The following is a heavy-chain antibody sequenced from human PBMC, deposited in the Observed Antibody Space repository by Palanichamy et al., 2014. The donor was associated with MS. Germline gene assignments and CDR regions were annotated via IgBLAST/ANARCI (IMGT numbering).Heavy chain of an antibody. D-gene: IGHD3-22*01. V-gene: IGHV3-30*02. CDR1: GFTFSRYG. Sequence: LVEVWGRAWSSLGGPVRLSCAASGFTFSRYGMHWVRQAPGKGLEWVAFTRYDGTNKDYADSVKGRFTISRDNSKNTLYLQVNSLRAEDTAVYYCATTYYYDNRGTGTWGQGTLVTVSP. CDR3: ATTYYYDNRGTGT. CDR2: TRYDGTNK. J-gene: IGHJ5*02.